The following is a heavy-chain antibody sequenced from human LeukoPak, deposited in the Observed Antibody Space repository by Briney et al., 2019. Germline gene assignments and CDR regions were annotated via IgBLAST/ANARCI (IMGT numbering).Heavy chain of an antibody. Sequence: ASVKVSCKASGYIFTGYYMHWVRQAPGQGLEWMGWINPNSGDTNYAQKFQGRVTMTRDTSISTAYMELSRLRSDDTAVYYCARVAPLRLGELSFLRFWDYWGQGTLVTVSS. J-gene: IGHJ4*02. CDR3: ARVAPLRLGELSFLRFWDY. CDR2: INPNSGDT. V-gene: IGHV1-2*02. CDR1: GYIFTGYY. D-gene: IGHD3-16*02.